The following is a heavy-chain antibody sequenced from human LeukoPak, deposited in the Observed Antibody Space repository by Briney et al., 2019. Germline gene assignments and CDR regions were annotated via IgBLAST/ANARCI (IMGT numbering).Heavy chain of an antibody. CDR3: AREWSHYYYYMDV. J-gene: IGHJ6*03. Sequence: PSETLSLTCAVYGRSFSGYYWSWIRQPPGKGLEWIGEINHSGSTNYNPSLKSRVTISVDTSKNQFSLKLSSVTAADTAVYYCAREWSHYYYYMDVWGKGTTVTVSS. CDR2: INHSGST. V-gene: IGHV4-34*01. CDR1: GRSFSGYY. D-gene: IGHD2-8*01.